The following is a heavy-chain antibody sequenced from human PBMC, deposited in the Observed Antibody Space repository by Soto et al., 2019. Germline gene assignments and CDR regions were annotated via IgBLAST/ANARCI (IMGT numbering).Heavy chain of an antibody. CDR1: GYTFTSYD. Sequence: QVQLVQSGAEVKKPGASVKVSCKASGYTFTSYDINWVRQATGQGLEWMGWMNPNSGNTGYAQKFQGRVTMTRNTSISTAYMELSSLRSEATAVYYCARGAADYGDYAPRGMDVWGQGTTVTVSS. J-gene: IGHJ6*02. CDR2: MNPNSGNT. CDR3: ARGAADYGDYAPRGMDV. D-gene: IGHD4-17*01. V-gene: IGHV1-8*01.